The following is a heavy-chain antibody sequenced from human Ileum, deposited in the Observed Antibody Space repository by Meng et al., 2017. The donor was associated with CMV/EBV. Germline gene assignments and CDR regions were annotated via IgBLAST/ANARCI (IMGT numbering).Heavy chain of an antibody. D-gene: IGHD6-19*01. CDR2: IYWDDDN. CDR1: GFSLITSEVG. V-gene: IGHV2-5*02. Sequence: TLKESGPTLVKPNPTLTLTCTFSGFSLITSEVGVHWIRQPPGKALEWLALIYWDDDNRFSPSLKNRLTITKDTSKNQVVLRMTNMDPTDTATYYCAHGRGWLTDYWGQGTLVTVSS. CDR3: AHGRGWLTDY. J-gene: IGHJ4*02.